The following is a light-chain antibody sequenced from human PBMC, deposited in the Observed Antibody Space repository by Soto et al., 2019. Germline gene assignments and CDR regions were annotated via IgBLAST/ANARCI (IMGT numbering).Light chain of an antibody. J-gene: IGKJ5*01. Sequence: EIVLTQSPGTLSLSPGERATLSCRASQSVSSSYLAWYQQKPGQAPRLLIYGASSRATGIPDRFSGSGSGTDFTLTISRLEPGDFAVYYCQQHGISHITFGQGTRLEIK. CDR1: QSVSSSY. CDR3: QQHGISHIT. CDR2: GAS. V-gene: IGKV3-20*01.